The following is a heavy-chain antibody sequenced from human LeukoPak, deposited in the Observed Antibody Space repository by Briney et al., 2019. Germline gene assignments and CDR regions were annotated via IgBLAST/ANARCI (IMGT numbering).Heavy chain of an antibody. V-gene: IGHV3-30*14. CDR3: AKDSVTWFGELAGAFDI. CDR2: ISYDGSNK. D-gene: IGHD3-10*01. Sequence: GGSLRLSCAASGFTFSSYAMHWVRQAPGKGLEWVAVISYDGSNKYYADSVKGRFTISRDNSKNTLYLQMNSLRAEDTAVYYCAKDSVTWFGELAGAFDIWGQGTMVTVSS. CDR1: GFTFSSYA. J-gene: IGHJ3*02.